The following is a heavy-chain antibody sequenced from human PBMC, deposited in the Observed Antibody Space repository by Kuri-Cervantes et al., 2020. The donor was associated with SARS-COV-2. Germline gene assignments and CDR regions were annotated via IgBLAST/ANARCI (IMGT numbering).Heavy chain of an antibody. J-gene: IGHJ6*02. CDR1: GFTFSSYW. V-gene: IGHV3-7*01. CDR3: AVDALNYYYYGMDV. Sequence: GGSLRLSCAASGFTFSSYWMSWVRQAPGKGLEWVANIKQDGSEKYYVDSVKGRFTISRDNAKNSLYLQMNSLRAEDTAVYYCAVDALNYYYYGMDVWGQGTTVTVSS. CDR2: IKQDGSEK.